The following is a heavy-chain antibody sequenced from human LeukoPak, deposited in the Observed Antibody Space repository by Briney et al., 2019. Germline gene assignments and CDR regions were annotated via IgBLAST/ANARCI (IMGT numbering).Heavy chain of an antibody. CDR3: ARASGTDSSGYVQIDY. D-gene: IGHD3-22*01. CDR1: GFTFSSYW. CDR2: INSDGSDT. Sequence: GGSLRLSCAASGFTFSSYWMHWVRQAPGKGLVWVSRINSDGSDTSYADSVKGRFTISRDNAKNTLYLQMNSLRAEDTAVYYCARASGTDSSGYVQIDYWGQGTLVNVSS. V-gene: IGHV3-74*01. J-gene: IGHJ4*02.